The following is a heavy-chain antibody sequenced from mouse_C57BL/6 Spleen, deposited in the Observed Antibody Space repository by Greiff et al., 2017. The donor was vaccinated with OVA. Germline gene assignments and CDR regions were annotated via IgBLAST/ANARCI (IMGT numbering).Heavy chain of an antibody. Sequence: EVKLMESGGGLVKPGGSLKLSCAASGFTFSSYTMSWVRQTPEKRLEWVATISGGGGNTYYPDSVKGRFTISRDNAKNTLYLQMISLRSEDTALYYFARQGYDYDEAWFAYWGQGTLVTVSA. CDR3: ARQGYDYDEAWFAY. J-gene: IGHJ3*01. V-gene: IGHV5-9*01. D-gene: IGHD2-4*01. CDR2: ISGGGGNT. CDR1: GFTFSSYT.